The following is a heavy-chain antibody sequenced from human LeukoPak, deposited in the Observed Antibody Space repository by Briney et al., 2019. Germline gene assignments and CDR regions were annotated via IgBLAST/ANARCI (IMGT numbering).Heavy chain of an antibody. CDR1: GFTFRYYG. D-gene: IGHD4-23*01. CDR3: AGSNSGDY. Sequence: GGSLRLSCAASGFTFRYYGMHWVRQAPGKGLEWVAFIRYDGSNKYYANSVKGRFTISRDNSKNTLYLQMDSLRAEDTAVYYCAGSNSGDYWGQGTLVTVSS. V-gene: IGHV3-30*02. CDR2: IRYDGSNK. J-gene: IGHJ4*02.